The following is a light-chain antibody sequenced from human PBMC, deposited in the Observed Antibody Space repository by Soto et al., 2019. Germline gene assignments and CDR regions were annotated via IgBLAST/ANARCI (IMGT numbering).Light chain of an antibody. CDR2: DAS. V-gene: IGKV1-5*01. CDR3: QQYNTYPYT. J-gene: IGKJ2*01. CDR1: ESINTW. Sequence: DIQMTQSPSTLSASVGDRVTITCRASESINTWLAWYQQKPGKAPKVLIHDASTLESGVPSRFSGRGSGTEFTLTISSLQPDDFAAYFCQQYNTYPYTFGQGTKLETK.